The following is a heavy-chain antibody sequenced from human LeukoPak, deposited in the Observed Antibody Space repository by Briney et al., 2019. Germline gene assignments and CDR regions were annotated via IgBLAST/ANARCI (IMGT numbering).Heavy chain of an antibody. J-gene: IGHJ2*01. CDR2: INHSGST. Sequence: SETLSLTCTVSGGSISSGDYYWSWIRQPPGKGLEWIGEINHSGSTNYNPSLKSRVTISVDTSKNQFSLKLSSVTAADTAVYYCARLRTFDLWGRGTLVTASS. D-gene: IGHD1-14*01. V-gene: IGHV4-39*07. CDR1: GGSISSGDYY. CDR3: ARLRTFDL.